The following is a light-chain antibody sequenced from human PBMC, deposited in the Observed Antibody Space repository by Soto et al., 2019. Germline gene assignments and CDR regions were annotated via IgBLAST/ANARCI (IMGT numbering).Light chain of an antibody. CDR1: QSVSSSY. J-gene: IGKJ1*01. CDR3: QQSGSSRT. Sequence: EIVMTQSPATLSVSPGERATLSCRASQSVSSSYLAWYQQKPGQAPRLLIYGASSRATGIPDRFSGSGSGTDFTLTISRVDPEDFAVYYCQQSGSSRTFGQGTKVDIK. V-gene: IGKV3-20*01. CDR2: GAS.